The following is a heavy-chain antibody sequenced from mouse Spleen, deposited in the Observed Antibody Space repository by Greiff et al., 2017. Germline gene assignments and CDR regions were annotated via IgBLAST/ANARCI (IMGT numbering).Heavy chain of an antibody. J-gene: IGHJ3*01. CDR1: GYTFTDYN. Sequence: SGPELVKPGASVKIPCKASGYTFTDYNMDWVKQSHGKSLEWIGDINPNNGGTIYNQKFKGKATLTVDKSSSTAYMELRSLTSEDTAVYYCARGDYDYDVGYAYWGQGTLVTVSA. CDR3: ARGDYDYDVGYAY. V-gene: IGHV1-18*01. CDR2: INPNNGGT. D-gene: IGHD2-4*01.